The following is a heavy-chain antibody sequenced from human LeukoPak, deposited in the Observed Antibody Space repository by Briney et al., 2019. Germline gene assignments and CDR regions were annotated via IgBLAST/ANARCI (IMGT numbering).Heavy chain of an antibody. Sequence: GGSLKISCRGSGYSFTTYWIGWVRQMPGKGLEWMRIIYPGDSDTRYSPSFQGQVTMSADKSINTAYLQWSSLKASDTAMYYCARRQGCSSTSCPPDSWGQGTLVTVSS. CDR1: GYSFTTYW. V-gene: IGHV5-51*01. CDR2: IYPGDSDT. CDR3: ARRQGCSSTSCPPDS. J-gene: IGHJ4*02. D-gene: IGHD2-2*01.